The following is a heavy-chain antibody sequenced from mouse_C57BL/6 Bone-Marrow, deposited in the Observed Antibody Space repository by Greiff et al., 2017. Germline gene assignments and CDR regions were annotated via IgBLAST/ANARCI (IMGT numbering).Heavy chain of an antibody. J-gene: IGHJ4*01. CDR2: IHPYNGDT. CDR3: TRSGATVVAVRDYTIDY. CDR1: GYSFTGYL. V-gene: IGHV1-20*01. D-gene: IGHD1-1*01. Sequence: VTLKESGPELVKPGDSVKISCKASGYSFTGYLMNWVMQSHGTSLEWIGRIHPYNGDTFYNQKFKGKDTLTVDKSSSTAHMELRSLTSEDAVVYLCTRSGATVVAVRDYTIDYWGQGTSVTVSS.